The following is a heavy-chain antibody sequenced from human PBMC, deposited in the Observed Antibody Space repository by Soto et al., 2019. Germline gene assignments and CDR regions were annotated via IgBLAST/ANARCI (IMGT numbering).Heavy chain of an antibody. CDR2: IYYSGST. CDR3: ARGAFWSGYYWFDP. CDR1: GGSISSGGYY. J-gene: IGHJ5*02. Sequence: KTSETLSLTCTVSGGSISSGGYYWSWIRQHPGKGLEWIGYIYYSGSTYYNPSLKSRVTISVDTSKNQFSLKLSSVTAADTAVYYCARGAFWSGYYWFDPWGQGTLVTVSS. D-gene: IGHD3-3*01. V-gene: IGHV4-31*03.